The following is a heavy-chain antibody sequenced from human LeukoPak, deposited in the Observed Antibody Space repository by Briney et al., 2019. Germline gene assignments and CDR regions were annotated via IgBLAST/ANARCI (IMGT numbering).Heavy chain of an antibody. CDR3: ARLYGDVFDY. CDR1: GGSISGYY. J-gene: IGHJ4*02. Sequence: SETLSLTCTVSGGSISGYYWSWIRQPPGKGLEWIGFIYYSGSTNYNPSLKSRITISADTSKNQFSLKLSSVTAADTAVYYCARLYGDVFDYWGQGTLVTVSS. D-gene: IGHD4-17*01. CDR2: IYYSGST. V-gene: IGHV4-59*08.